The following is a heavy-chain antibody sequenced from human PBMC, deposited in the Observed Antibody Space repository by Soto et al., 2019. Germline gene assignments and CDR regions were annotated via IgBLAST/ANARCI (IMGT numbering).Heavy chain of an antibody. J-gene: IGHJ4*02. V-gene: IGHV3-30*18. CDR3: AKDTIGYCSGRSCYYFDY. CDR1: GFTCSSYG. CDR2: ISYDGSNK. Sequence: QVQLVESGGGVVQPGRSLRLSCAASGFTCSSYGLHWVRQAPGKGLEWVAVISYDGSNKYYADSVKGRFTISRDNFKNTLYLQMNSRTADDTAVYYCAKDTIGYCSGRSCYYFDYWCQGTLVTVS. D-gene: IGHD2-15*01.